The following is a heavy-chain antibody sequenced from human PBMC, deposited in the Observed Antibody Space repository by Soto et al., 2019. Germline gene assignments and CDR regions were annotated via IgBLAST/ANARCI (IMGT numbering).Heavy chain of an antibody. D-gene: IGHD3-22*01. J-gene: IGHJ5*02. V-gene: IGHV1-69*01. CDR2: IIPLFGTA. CDR1: GVTFNTYT. Sequence: QLLLLQSGAEVKKPGSSLKVSCKASGVTFNTYTMTWVRQAPGQGLEWMGGIIPLFGTANYPQKFQGRVTIAADESTSTAYMELSSLRSEAQAVYYCARSQDSSGYWNNYLDPWGHGTLVTVSA. CDR3: ARSQDSSGYWNNYLDP.